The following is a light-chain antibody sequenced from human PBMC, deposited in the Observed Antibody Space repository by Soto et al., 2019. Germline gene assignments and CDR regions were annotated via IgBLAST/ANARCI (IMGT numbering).Light chain of an antibody. Sequence: AIQLTQSPSSLSASVGDSVTITCRASQGLSSALSWYHQTPGRAPKLLIYDASTLESGVPSRFSGSRSGTEFTLTVSSLQPEDFATYYCQQFDDYQCTFGPGTKGDI. CDR2: DAS. CDR3: QQFDDYQCT. J-gene: IGKJ3*01. CDR1: QGLSSA. V-gene: IGKV1D-13*01.